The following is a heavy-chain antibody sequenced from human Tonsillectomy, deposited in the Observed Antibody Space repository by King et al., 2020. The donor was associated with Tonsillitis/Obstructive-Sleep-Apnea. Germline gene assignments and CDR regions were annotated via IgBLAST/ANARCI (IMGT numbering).Heavy chain of an antibody. J-gene: IGHJ6*02. CDR1: GFTFSTYG. Sequence: VQLVESGGGVVQPGRSLRLSCAASGFTFSTYGMHWVRQAPGKGLEWVALIWYDGSNKYYADSVKGRFTISRDNSKNTLSLQMNSLRADDTAVFYCARGGDTGPQNIFYSYGMDVWGQGTTVTVSS. D-gene: IGHD2-21*01. CDR2: IWYDGSNK. CDR3: ARGGDTGPQNIFYSYGMDV. V-gene: IGHV3-33*01.